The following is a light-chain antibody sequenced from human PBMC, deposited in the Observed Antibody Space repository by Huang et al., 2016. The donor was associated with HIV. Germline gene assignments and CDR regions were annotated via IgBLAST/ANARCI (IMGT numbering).Light chain of an antibody. CDR1: QSLLYSSNNKNY. V-gene: IGKV4-1*01. J-gene: IGKJ1*01. CDR3: HQYYATGT. Sequence: DIVMTQSPDYLAVSLGERATINCKSSQSLLYSSNNKNYLAWEQQKPGQPPKLLIYWASTRESGVPDRFSGSGSETDFTLTISSLQAEDVAVYYCHQYYATGTFGQGTKVEI. CDR2: WAS.